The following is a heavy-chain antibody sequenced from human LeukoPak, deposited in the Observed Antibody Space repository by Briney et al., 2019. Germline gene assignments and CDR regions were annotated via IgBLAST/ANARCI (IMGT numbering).Heavy chain of an antibody. D-gene: IGHD6-6*01. CDR3: ARDIVYSSSSEPIDY. V-gene: IGHV4-34*01. CDR1: GGSFSGYY. Sequence: PSETLSLTCAVYGGSFSGYYWSWIRQPPGKGLEWIGEINHSGSTYYNPSLKGRVTISVDTSKNQFSLKLSSVTAADTAVYYCARDIVYSSSSEPIDYWGQGTLVTVSS. J-gene: IGHJ4*02. CDR2: INHSGST.